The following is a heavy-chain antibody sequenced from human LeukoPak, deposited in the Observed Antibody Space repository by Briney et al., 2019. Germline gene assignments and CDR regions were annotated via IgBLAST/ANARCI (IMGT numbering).Heavy chain of an antibody. Sequence: PGGSLRLSCAASGFIFSSSGMSWVRQAPGKGLEWVSTISDNGGSTYYPDSVRGRFTISRDNSKNTLYLQMNSLRAEDTAVYYCAKGAYYDLWGQGTLVTVSS. D-gene: IGHD3-22*01. CDR3: AKGAYYDL. J-gene: IGHJ4*02. CDR1: GFIFSSSG. CDR2: ISDNGGST. V-gene: IGHV3-23*01.